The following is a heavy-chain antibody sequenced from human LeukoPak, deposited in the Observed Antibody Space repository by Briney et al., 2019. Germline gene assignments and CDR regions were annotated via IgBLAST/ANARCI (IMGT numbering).Heavy chain of an antibody. CDR1: GFTFSSYG. D-gene: IGHD6-13*01. CDR2: ISYDGSNK. V-gene: IGHV3-30*18. Sequence: GGSLRLSCAASGFTFSSYGMHWVRQAPGKGLEWVAVISYDGSNKYYADSVKGRFTISRDNSKNTLYLQMNSLRAEDTAVYYCAKMRRAAAGNASPFDPWGQGTPVTVSS. CDR3: AKMRRAAAGNASPFDP. J-gene: IGHJ5*02.